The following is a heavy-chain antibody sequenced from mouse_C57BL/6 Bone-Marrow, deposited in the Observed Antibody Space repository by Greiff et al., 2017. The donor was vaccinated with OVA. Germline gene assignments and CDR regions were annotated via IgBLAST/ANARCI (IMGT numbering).Heavy chain of an antibody. J-gene: IGHJ4*01. CDR1: GFNIKDDY. CDR3: TGKLRLSMDY. Sequence: VQLQQSGAELVRPGASVKLSCTASGFNIKDDYMHWVKQRPEQGLEWIGWIDTENGDTEYASKFQGKATITADTSSNTAYLQLSSLTSEDTAVYYCTGKLRLSMDYWGQGTSVTVSS. D-gene: IGHD3-2*02. V-gene: IGHV14-4*01. CDR2: IDTENGDT.